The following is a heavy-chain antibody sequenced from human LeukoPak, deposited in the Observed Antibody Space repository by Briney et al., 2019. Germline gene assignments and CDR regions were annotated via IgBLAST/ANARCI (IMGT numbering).Heavy chain of an antibody. D-gene: IGHD6-13*01. CDR2: IFYSGNT. Sequence: PSETLSLTCTVSGGSISSYYWNWIRQPPGKGLEWIGYIFYSGNTKSNPSLKSRVTISVDTSKNQFSLKLSSVTAADTAVYYCARDAIQSSSWYLTWFDPWGQGTLVTVSS. J-gene: IGHJ5*02. CDR3: ARDAIQSSSWYLTWFDP. V-gene: IGHV4-59*12. CDR1: GGSISSYY.